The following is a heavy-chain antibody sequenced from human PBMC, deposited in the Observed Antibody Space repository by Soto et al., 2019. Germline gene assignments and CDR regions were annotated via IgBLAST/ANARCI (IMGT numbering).Heavy chain of an antibody. CDR1: GFTFSDYG. Sequence: PGGSLRLSCAASGFTFSDYGMSWVRQTPGKGLEWVSTITSTGGDTYYTDSVKGRFTISRDNSKNTLYLQMSSLRAEDTALYYCTKASSDRHHMDVWGQGTTVTVSS. CDR2: ITSTGGDT. V-gene: IGHV3-23*01. J-gene: IGHJ6*02. CDR3: TKASSDRHHMDV.